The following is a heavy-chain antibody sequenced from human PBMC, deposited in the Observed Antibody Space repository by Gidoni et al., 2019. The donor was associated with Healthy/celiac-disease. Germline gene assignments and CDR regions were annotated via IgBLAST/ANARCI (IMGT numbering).Heavy chain of an antibody. J-gene: IGHJ6*02. V-gene: IGHV4-34*01. CDR1: GGSFSGYY. CDR2: INHSGST. CDR3: ARKYDFWSGYYHNYYYYYGMDV. Sequence: QVQLQQWGAGLLKPSETLSLTCAVYGGSFSGYYWRWIRQPPGKGLEWIGEINHSGSTNYNPSLKSRVTISVDTSKNQFSLKLSSVTAADTAVYYCARKYDFWSGYYHNYYYYYGMDVWGQGTTVTVSS. D-gene: IGHD3-3*01.